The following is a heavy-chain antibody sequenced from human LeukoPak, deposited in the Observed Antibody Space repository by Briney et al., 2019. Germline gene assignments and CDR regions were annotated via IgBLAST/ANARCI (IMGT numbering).Heavy chain of an antibody. J-gene: IGHJ4*02. CDR2: INPKSGGT. CDR3: ARDSIAVAGTDY. D-gene: IGHD6-19*01. V-gene: IGHV1-2*02. Sequence: ASVKVSCKASGYSFTGHYMHWVRQAPGQGLEWMGWINPKSGGTNYAQKFQGRVTMTRDMSTSTVYMELSSLRSEDTAVYYCARDSIAVAGTDYWGQGTLVTVSS. CDR1: GYSFTGHY.